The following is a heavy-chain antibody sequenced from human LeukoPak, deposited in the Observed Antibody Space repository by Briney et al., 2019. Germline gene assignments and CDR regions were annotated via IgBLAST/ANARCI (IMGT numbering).Heavy chain of an antibody. CDR2: IYYSGST. V-gene: IGHV4-59*08. Sequence: PGGSLRLSCAASGFTFSSYWMSWIRQPPGKGLEWIGYIYYSGSTNYNPSLKSRVTISVDTSKNQFSLKLSSVTAADTAVYYCARLGGYEFDYWGQGTLVTVSS. D-gene: IGHD5-12*01. J-gene: IGHJ4*02. CDR1: GFTFSSYW. CDR3: ARLGGYEFDY.